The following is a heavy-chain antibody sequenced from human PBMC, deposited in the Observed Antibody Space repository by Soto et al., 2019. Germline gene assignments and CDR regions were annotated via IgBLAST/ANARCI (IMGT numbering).Heavy chain of an antibody. CDR1: GFTVSSEY. Sequence: GGSLRLSCAASGFTVSSEYMSWVRQAPGKGLEWVSVIYSGGNTYYADSVKGRFTISRDTSKNTLHLQMNSLRAEDTAVYYCARASGSRLFDYWGQGALVTVSS. J-gene: IGHJ4*02. V-gene: IGHV3-53*01. CDR3: ARASGSRLFDY. D-gene: IGHD1-26*01. CDR2: IYSGGNT.